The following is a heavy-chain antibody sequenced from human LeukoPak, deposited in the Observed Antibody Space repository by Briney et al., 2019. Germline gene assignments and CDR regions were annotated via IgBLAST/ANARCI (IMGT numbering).Heavy chain of an antibody. CDR1: GYTFPSYD. Sequence: EASVKVSCKASGYTFPSYDINWVRQANGQGLEWVGWMNPNSGNTGYAQKFQGRVTMTRNTSISTAYMELSSLRSEDTAVYYCARGLAIVGATTGDYWGQGTLVTVSS. V-gene: IGHV1-8*01. D-gene: IGHD1-26*01. CDR3: ARGLAIVGATTGDY. CDR2: MNPNSGNT. J-gene: IGHJ4*02.